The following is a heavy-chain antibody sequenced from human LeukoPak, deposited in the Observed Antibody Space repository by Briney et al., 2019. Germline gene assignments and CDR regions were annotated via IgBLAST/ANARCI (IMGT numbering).Heavy chain of an antibody. Sequence: GGSLRLSCAASGFTFSSYSMNWVRQAPGKGLEWVSYISSSSTTIHYADSMKGRFTISRDNAKNSLYLQMNSLRVEDTAVYYCARAGNGGDFDYWGQGTLVTVSS. CDR1: GFTFSSYS. D-gene: IGHD4-23*01. CDR2: ISSSSTTI. CDR3: ARAGNGGDFDY. V-gene: IGHV3-48*01. J-gene: IGHJ4*02.